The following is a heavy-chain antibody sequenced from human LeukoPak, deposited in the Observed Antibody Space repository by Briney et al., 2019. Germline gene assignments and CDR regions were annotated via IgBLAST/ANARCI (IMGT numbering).Heavy chain of an antibody. CDR2: INPNSGGT. CDR1: GYTFTGYY. D-gene: IGHD1-14*01. V-gene: IGHV1-2*02. CDR3: ARDSRKNSNYYYYYMDV. Sequence: ASVKVSCKASGYTFTGYYMHWVRQAPGQGLEWMGWINPNSGGTNYAQKFQGRVTMTRDTSISTAYMELSRLRSDDTAVYYCARDSRKNSNYYYYYMDVWGKGTTVTVSS. J-gene: IGHJ6*03.